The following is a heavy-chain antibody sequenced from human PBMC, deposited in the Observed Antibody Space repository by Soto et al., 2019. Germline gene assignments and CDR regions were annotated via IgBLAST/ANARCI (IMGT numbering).Heavy chain of an antibody. Sequence: SETLSLTCTFSGGSISSYYWSLIRQPQGKGLEWIGYIYYSGSTNYNPSLKSRVTISVDTSKNQFSLKLSSVTAADTAVYYCARGVGIAVFYYYYGMDVWGHGTTVTVSS. D-gene: IGHD6-19*01. CDR2: IYYSGST. J-gene: IGHJ6*02. V-gene: IGHV4-59*01. CDR1: GGSISSYY. CDR3: ARGVGIAVFYYYYGMDV.